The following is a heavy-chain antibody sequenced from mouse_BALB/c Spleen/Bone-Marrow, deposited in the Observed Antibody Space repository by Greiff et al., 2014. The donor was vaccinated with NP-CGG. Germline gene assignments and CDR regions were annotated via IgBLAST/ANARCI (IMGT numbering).Heavy chain of an antibody. CDR1: GYAFTNYL. V-gene: IGHV1-54*01. J-gene: IGHJ2*01. Sequence: VQLQQSGAELVRPGTAVNVSCKASGYAFTNYLIKWVKQRPGQGLEWIGVINPGSGGANYNEKFKGKATLTADKSSSTAYMQLSSLTSDDSAVYFCARFGRYYFDYWGRGTTLTVSS. CDR3: ARFGRYYFDY. CDR2: INPGSGGA.